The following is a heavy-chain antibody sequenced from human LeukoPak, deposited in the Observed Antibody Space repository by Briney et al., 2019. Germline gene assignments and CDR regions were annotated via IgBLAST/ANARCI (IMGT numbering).Heavy chain of an antibody. CDR2: VSAKSGDT. J-gene: IGHJ4*02. Sequence: ASVKVSCKASGYTFTRYGISWVRQAPGEGLEWMGWVSAKSGDTKYVQKFQGRVTMTTDTSTSTAYMDLRTLRSDDTAVYYCARDEGRGSGSYFPNYFDYWGQGTLVTVSS. D-gene: IGHD3-10*01. CDR3: ARDEGRGSGSYFPNYFDY. CDR1: GYTFTRYG. V-gene: IGHV1-18*01.